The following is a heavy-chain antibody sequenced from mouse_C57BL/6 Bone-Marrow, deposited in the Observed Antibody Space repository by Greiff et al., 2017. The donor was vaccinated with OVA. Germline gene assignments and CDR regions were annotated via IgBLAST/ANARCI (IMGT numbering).Heavy chain of an antibody. J-gene: IGHJ2*01. D-gene: IGHD2-3*01. CDR3: ARDYDGSFDY. CDR2: ISDGGSYT. Sequence: EVQRVESGGGLVKPGGSLKLSCAASGFTFSSYAMSWVRQTPEKRLEWVATISDGGSYTYYPDNVKGRFTISRDNAKNNLYLQMSHLKSEDTAMYYCARDYDGSFDYWGQGTTLTVSS. CDR1: GFTFSSYA. V-gene: IGHV5-4*01.